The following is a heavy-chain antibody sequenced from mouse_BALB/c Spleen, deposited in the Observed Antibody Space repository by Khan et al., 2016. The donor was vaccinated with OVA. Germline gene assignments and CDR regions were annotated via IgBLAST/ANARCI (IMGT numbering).Heavy chain of an antibody. V-gene: IGHV1S81*02. CDR2: INPSNGGT. Sequence: QVQLQQSGAELVKPGASVKLSCTASGYTFSSYYMYWLKQRPGQGLEWIGEINPSNGGTNFNEKFKSKATLTVDTSSSTAYIQLSSLKSEDSAVYYCTRRGTARATLWFAYWGQGTLVTVSA. CDR1: GYTFSSYY. CDR3: TRRGTARATLWFAY. J-gene: IGHJ3*01. D-gene: IGHD3-2*01.